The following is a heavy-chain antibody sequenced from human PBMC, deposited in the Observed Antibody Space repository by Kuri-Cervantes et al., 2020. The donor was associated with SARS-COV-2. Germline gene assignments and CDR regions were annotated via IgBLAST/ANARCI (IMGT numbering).Heavy chain of an antibody. V-gene: IGHV4-39*01. CDR2: IYYSGST. CDR1: GGSISSSSYY. D-gene: IGHD5-12*01. CDR3: GRGKDIVATIDAFVY. Sequence: SETLSLTCTVSGGSISSSSYYWGWIRQPPGRGLEWIGSIYYSGSTYYNPSLKSRVTISVDTSKNQFSLKLSSVTAADTAVYYCGRGKDIVATIDAFVYWGQGTLVTVSS. J-gene: IGHJ4*02.